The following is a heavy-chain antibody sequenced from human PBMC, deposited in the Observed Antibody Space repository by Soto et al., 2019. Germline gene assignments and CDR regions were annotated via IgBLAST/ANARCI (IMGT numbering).Heavy chain of an antibody. Sequence: ASVKVSCKASGYTFTSYYMHWVRQAPGQGLEWMGIINPSGGSTSYAQKFQGRVTMTRDTSTSTVYMELSSLRSEDTAVYYCARDPYYDFWSGYCTSGSYYYYYYMDVWGKGTTVTVSS. J-gene: IGHJ6*03. V-gene: IGHV1-46*03. D-gene: IGHD3-3*01. CDR3: ARDPYYDFWSGYCTSGSYYYYYYMDV. CDR1: GYTFTSYY. CDR2: INPSGGST.